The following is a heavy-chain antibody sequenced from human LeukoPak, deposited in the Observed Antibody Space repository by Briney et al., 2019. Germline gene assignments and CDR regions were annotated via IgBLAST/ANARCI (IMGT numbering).Heavy chain of an antibody. V-gene: IGHV4-59*01. Sequence: PSETLSLTCTVSGGSISSYYWSWIRQPPGKGLEWIGYIYYSGSTNYNPSLKSRVTISVGTSKNQFSLKLSSVTAADTAVYYCARARSSGYYYGSWGQGTLVTVSS. CDR3: ARARSSGYYYGS. D-gene: IGHD3-22*01. CDR1: GGSISSYY. J-gene: IGHJ5*02. CDR2: IYYSGST.